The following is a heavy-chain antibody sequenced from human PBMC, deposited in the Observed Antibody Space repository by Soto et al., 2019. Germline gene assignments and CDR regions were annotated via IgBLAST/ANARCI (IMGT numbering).Heavy chain of an antibody. CDR1: GGSISSGGYS. CDR2: IYHSGST. J-gene: IGHJ5*01. D-gene: IGHD2-8*01. Sequence: PSETLSLTCAVSGGSISSGGYSWSWIRQPPGKGLEWIGYIYHSGSTYYNPSLKSRVTISVDRSKNQFSLKLSSVTAADTAVYYCARDLVYLYMKGARYDSWSQGTLVTVSS. V-gene: IGHV4-30-2*01. CDR3: ARDLVYLYMKGARYDS.